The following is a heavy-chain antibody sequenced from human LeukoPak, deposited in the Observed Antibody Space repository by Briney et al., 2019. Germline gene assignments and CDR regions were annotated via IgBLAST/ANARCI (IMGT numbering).Heavy chain of an antibody. V-gene: IGHV1-18*01. CDR1: GGTFSNFV. J-gene: IGHJ5*02. CDR2: ISAYNGNT. D-gene: IGHD3-22*01. CDR3: ARSDSSGYFNWFDP. Sequence: ASVKVSCKASGGTFSNFVISWVRQAPGQGLEWMGWISAYNGNTNYAQKLQGRVTMTTDTSTSTAYMELRSLRSDDTAVYYCARSDSSGYFNWFDPWGQGTLVTVSS.